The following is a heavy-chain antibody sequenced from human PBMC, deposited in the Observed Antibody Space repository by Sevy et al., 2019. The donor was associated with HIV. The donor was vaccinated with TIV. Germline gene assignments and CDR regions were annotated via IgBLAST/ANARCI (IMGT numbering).Heavy chain of an antibody. CDR2: MTSSGSYI. V-gene: IGHV3-21*01. Sequence: GGSLRLSCAASGFTFSTSTMNWVRQAPGKGLEGVSLMTSSGSYILYADSVKGRFTISSDNAKNSVFLQMNSLRVEDTAVYYCVRDGWNYWGQGTLVTVSS. J-gene: IGHJ4*02. D-gene: IGHD2-15*01. CDR3: VRDGWNY. CDR1: GFTFSTST.